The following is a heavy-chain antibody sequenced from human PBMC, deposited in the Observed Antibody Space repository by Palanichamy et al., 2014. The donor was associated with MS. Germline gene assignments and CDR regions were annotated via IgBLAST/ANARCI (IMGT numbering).Heavy chain of an antibody. Sequence: VQPGRSLRLSCAASGFTFDDYAMYWVRQAPGKGLEWVSGITWNSGSIGYADSVKGRFTISRDNAENSLYLQMNSLRAEDTALYYCAKDRTRSGGSDTFDYWGQGTLVTVSS. J-gene: IGHJ4*02. D-gene: IGHD3-16*01. V-gene: IGHV3-9*01. CDR1: GFTFDDYA. CDR3: AKDRTRSGGSDTFDY. CDR2: ITWNSGSI.